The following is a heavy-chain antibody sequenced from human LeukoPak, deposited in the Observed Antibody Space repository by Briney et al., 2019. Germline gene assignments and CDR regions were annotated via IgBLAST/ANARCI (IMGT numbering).Heavy chain of an antibody. Sequence: SETLSLTCAVYGGSFSGYHWSWIRQPPGKGLEWIGEINHSGSTNYNPSLKSRVTISVDTSKNQFSLKLSSVTAADTAVYYCARGLRGVGASFWGQGTLVTVSS. CDR1: GGSFSGYH. V-gene: IGHV4-34*01. CDR2: INHSGST. CDR3: ARGLRGVGASF. D-gene: IGHD1-26*01. J-gene: IGHJ4*02.